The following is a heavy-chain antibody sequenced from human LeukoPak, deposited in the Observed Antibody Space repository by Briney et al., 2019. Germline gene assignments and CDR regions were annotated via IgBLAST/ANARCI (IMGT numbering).Heavy chain of an antibody. J-gene: IGHJ4*02. V-gene: IGHV1-2*02. CDR3: ARGEYYDRSAYCFD. CDR2: INPNSGGT. CDR1: GYTFTGYY. D-gene: IGHD3-22*01. Sequence: ASVKVSCKASGYTFTGYYMHWVRQAPGQGLEWMGWINPNSGGTNYVQRFQGRATMTRDTSISTAYMELSRLRSDDTAVYYCARGEYYDRSAYCFDWGQGTLVTVSS.